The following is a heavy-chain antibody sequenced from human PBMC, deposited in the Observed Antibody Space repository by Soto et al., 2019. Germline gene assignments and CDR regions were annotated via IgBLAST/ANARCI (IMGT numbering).Heavy chain of an antibody. CDR1: GFTFSDYY. CDR2: ISSSSSYT. Sequence: PGGSLRLSCAASGFTFSDYYMSWIRQAPGKGLEWVSYISSSSSYTNYADSVKGRFTISRDNAKNSLYLQMNSLRAEDTAVYYCARDRLQYCGGDCYRDAFDIWGQGTMVTVSS. V-gene: IGHV3-11*06. J-gene: IGHJ3*02. D-gene: IGHD2-21*02. CDR3: ARDRLQYCGGDCYRDAFDI.